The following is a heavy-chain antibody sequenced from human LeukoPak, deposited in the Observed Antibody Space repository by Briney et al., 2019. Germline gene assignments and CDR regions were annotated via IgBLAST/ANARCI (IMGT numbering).Heavy chain of an antibody. CDR2: INHSGST. CDR3: ARWETVTSSDY. D-gene: IGHD4-17*01. J-gene: IGHJ4*02. V-gene: IGHV4-34*01. Sequence: SETLSLTCAVYGGSFSAYYCHWFRQPPGKGLEWIGDINHSGSTKYNPFFKSRVTISLDTSNNQFSLKLSSVTAADTAVYYCARWETVTSSDYWGQGTLVTVSS. CDR1: GGSFSAYY.